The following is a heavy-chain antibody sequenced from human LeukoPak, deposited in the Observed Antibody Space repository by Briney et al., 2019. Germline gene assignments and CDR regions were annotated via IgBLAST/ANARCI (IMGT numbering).Heavy chain of an antibody. Sequence: SETLSLTCAVSGGSISSGGYSWSWIRQPPGKGLEWIGYIYYSGSTYYNPSLKSRVTISVDTSKNQFSLKLSSVTAADTAVYYCARFDSSSWYQAAYWGQGTLVTVSS. CDR2: IYYSGST. CDR3: ARFDSSSWYQAAY. J-gene: IGHJ4*02. V-gene: IGHV4-30-4*07. CDR1: GGSISSGGYS. D-gene: IGHD6-13*01.